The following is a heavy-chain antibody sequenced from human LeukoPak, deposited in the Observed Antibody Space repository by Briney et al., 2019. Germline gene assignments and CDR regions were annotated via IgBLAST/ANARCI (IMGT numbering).Heavy chain of an antibody. CDR2: ISYDGSNK. V-gene: IGHV3-30-3*01. Sequence: PGGSLRLSCAASGFTFSSYAMHWVRQAPGQGLEWVAVISYDGSNKYYADSVQGRFTISRDNSKNTLYLQMNSLRAEDTAVYYCARDRSYSSSWEVGYFDYWGQGTLVTASS. CDR1: GFTFSSYA. CDR3: ARDRSYSSSWEVGYFDY. J-gene: IGHJ4*02. D-gene: IGHD6-13*01.